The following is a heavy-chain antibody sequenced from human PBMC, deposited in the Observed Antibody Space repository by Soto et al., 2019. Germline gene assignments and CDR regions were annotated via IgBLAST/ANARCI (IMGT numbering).Heavy chain of an antibody. CDR2: IDGPTTNT. Sequence: PEGSLRLSCAASGFTFAHYAMMWARQAPGRGLEWVSTIDGPTTNTHYIDSVKGRFFISRDNAINTVYLQMNGLRAEDTAVYYCVTWLSAHFDYWGRGTLVTVSS. CDR3: VTWLSAHFDY. D-gene: IGHD6-19*01. CDR1: GFTFAHYA. V-gene: IGHV3-23*05. J-gene: IGHJ4*02.